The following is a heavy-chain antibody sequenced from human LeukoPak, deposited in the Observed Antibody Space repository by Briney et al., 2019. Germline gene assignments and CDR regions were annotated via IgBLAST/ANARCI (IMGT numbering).Heavy chain of an antibody. J-gene: IGHJ5*02. Sequence: GGSLRLSCAASGFTFSSYAMSWVRQAPGKGLEWVSAISGSGGSTYYADSVKGRFTISRDNSKNTLYLQMNSLRAEDTAVYYCARDLSLWFGTLGNWFDPWGQGTLVTVSS. CDR2: ISGSGGST. CDR3: ARDLSLWFGTLGNWFDP. D-gene: IGHD3-10*01. V-gene: IGHV3-23*01. CDR1: GFTFSSYA.